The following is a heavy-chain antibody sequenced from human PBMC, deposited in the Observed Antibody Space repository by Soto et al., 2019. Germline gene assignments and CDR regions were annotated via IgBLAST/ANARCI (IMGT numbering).Heavy chain of an antibody. D-gene: IGHD2-15*01. CDR3: ARGALVVVAADDAFDI. CDR2: MNPNSGNT. J-gene: IGHJ3*02. V-gene: IGHV1-8*01. Sequence: ASVKVSCKASGYTFTSYDINWVRQATGQGIEWMGWMNPNSGNTGYAQKFQGRVTMTRNTSISTAYMELSSLRSEDTAVYYCARGALVVVAADDAFDIWGQGTMVTVSS. CDR1: GYTFTSYD.